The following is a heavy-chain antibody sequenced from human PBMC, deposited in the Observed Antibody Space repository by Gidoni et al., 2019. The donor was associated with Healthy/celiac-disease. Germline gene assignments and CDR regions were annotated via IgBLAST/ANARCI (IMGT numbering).Heavy chain of an antibody. D-gene: IGHD3-10*01. V-gene: IGHV4-34*01. CDR1: GGAFSGYY. J-gene: IGHJ5*02. CDR2: IHHSGST. CDR3: ARGTFYGSGSYYNPKGVWFDP. Sequence: QVQLQQWGAGLLKPSETLSLTCAVYGGAFSGYYWSWIRQPPGQGLEWIGEIHHSGSTHYNPSLKSRVTISVDTSKNQFSLKLSSVTAADTAVYYCARGTFYGSGSYYNPKGVWFDPWGQGTLVTVSS.